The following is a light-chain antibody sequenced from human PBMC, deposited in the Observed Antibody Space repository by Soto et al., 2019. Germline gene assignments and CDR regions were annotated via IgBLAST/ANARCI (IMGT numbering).Light chain of an antibody. CDR1: QSIATH. CDR3: QQYDTWPPNT. Sequence: EIVMTQSPATLSVSPGERTTLSCRASQSIATHLACYKQKPGQTPRLLIYGASTRATGVPARFSGSGSGTEFTLTISSLQSEDFAVYYCQQYDTWPPNTFGQGTRLEIK. V-gene: IGKV3-15*01. CDR2: GAS. J-gene: IGKJ2*01.